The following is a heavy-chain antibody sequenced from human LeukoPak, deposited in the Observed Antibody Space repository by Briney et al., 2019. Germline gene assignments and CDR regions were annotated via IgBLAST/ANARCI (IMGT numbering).Heavy chain of an antibody. CDR1: GGSISSYY. V-gene: IGHV4-59*12. CDR3: ARVQYYYDSSGYYGEGSYFDY. D-gene: IGHD3-22*01. Sequence: SETLSLTCTVSGGSISSYYWSWIRQPPGKGLEWIGEIYHSGSTNYNPSLKSRVTISVDKSKNQFSLKLSSVTAADTAGYYCARVQYYYDSSGYYGEGSYFDYWGQGTLVTVSS. CDR2: IYHSGST. J-gene: IGHJ4*02.